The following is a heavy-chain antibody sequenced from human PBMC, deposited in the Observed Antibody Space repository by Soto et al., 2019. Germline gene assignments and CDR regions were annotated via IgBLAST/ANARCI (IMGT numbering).Heavy chain of an antibody. Sequence: PGWSLRLSCAPSGFTFSSYAMSWVRQAPGKGLGWVSAISGSGGSTYYADSVKGRFTISRDNSKNTLYLQMNSLRAEDTAVYYCAKDIIAVAGPQGYWGQGTLVTVSS. CDR1: GFTFSSYA. CDR2: ISGSGGST. CDR3: AKDIIAVAGPQGY. D-gene: IGHD6-19*01. J-gene: IGHJ4*02. V-gene: IGHV3-23*01.